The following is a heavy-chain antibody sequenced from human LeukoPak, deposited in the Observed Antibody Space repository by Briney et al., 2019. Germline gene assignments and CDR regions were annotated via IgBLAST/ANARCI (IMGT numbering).Heavy chain of an antibody. Sequence: GGSLRLSCAASRFTFSSYGMHWVRQAPGKGLEWVAFIRYDGSNKYYADSVKGRFTISRDNSKNTLYLQMNSLRAEDTAVYYCEKAGVAGTGYYDIDVWGKGTTVTVSS. J-gene: IGHJ6*03. CDR1: RFTFSSYG. D-gene: IGHD6-19*01. CDR2: IRYDGSNK. CDR3: EKAGVAGTGYYDIDV. V-gene: IGHV3-30*02.